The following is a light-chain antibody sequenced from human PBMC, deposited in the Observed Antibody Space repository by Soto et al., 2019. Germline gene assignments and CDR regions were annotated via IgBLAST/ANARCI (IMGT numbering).Light chain of an antibody. CDR2: GAS. CDR3: QQRSNWPPIT. J-gene: IGKJ5*01. V-gene: IGKV3-15*01. Sequence: EIVMTQSPATLSVSPGERATLPGRAGQNIHTNLAWYQQKPGQAPRLLFYGASTGATGLPARFSGSGSGTEFTLTISSLEPEDFAVYYCQQRSNWPPITFGQGTRLEIK. CDR1: QNIHTN.